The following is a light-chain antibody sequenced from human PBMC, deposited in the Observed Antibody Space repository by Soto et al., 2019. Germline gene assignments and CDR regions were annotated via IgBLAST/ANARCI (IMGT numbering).Light chain of an antibody. J-gene: IGKJ5*01. CDR2: HAS. CDR3: QQYYGLPPLT. V-gene: IGKV1-33*01. Sequence: DIQMTQSPSSLSASIGDRVTITCQASQNITNNLSWYQQKPGKAPXLLXYHASKLAKGVTSRFSGSGSGTDFAFIITSLQREDLAKYYCQQYYGLPPLTFGQGTRLEIK. CDR1: QNITNN.